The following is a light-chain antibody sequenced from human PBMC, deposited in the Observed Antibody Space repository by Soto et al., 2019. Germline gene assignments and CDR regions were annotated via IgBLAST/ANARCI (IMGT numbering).Light chain of an antibody. J-gene: IGLJ2*01. CDR2: EGS. Sequence: QSALTHPPSASGSPGQSVTISCTGTSSDVGAYKYVSWYQQYPGKAPKLMIYEGSKRPSGVPDRFSGSKSGNTASLTVTGLQEEDEAADYCTSYVGSNILVFGGGTKLTVL. CDR1: SSDVGAYKY. V-gene: IGLV2-8*01. CDR3: TSYVGSNILV.